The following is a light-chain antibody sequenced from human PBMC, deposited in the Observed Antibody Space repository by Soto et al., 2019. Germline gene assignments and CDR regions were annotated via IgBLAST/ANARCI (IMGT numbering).Light chain of an antibody. Sequence: QSALTQPASVSGSPGQSITISCTGTSDDVGGYNYVSWYQQHPGKAPQLLIYAVSDRPSGVSSRFSGSKSGNAASLTISGLQAEDEGDYYCTSYTSSYTWVFGGGTKVTDL. CDR2: AVS. CDR3: TSYTSSYTWV. J-gene: IGLJ3*02. CDR1: SDDVGGYNY. V-gene: IGLV2-14*03.